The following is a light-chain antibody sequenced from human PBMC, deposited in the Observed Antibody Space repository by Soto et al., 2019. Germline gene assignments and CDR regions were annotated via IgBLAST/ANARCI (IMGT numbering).Light chain of an antibody. CDR3: HQRQSWPRT. J-gene: IGKJ1*01. Sequence: EIVLTQSPSTLSSFQGDRVSLSCRASQYINTRLAWYQHRPGQAPRLRIYQTSIRAAGIPARFSASGSGTDFTLTISDVQPEDFALYYCHQRQSWPRTFGQGTKVDIK. CDR1: QYINTR. V-gene: IGKV3-11*01. CDR2: QTS.